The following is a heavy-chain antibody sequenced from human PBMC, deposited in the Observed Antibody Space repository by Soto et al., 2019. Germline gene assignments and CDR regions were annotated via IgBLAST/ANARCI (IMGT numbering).Heavy chain of an antibody. Sequence: HGESLKISCKGSGYSFTSYWIGWVRQMPGKGLEWMGIIYPGDSDTRYSPSFQGQVTISADKSISTAYLQWSSLKASDTAMYYCARQVYPRHYGMDVWGQGTTVTVSS. V-gene: IGHV5-51*01. J-gene: IGHJ6*02. CDR3: ARQVYPRHYGMDV. CDR2: IYPGDSDT. CDR1: GYSFTSYW.